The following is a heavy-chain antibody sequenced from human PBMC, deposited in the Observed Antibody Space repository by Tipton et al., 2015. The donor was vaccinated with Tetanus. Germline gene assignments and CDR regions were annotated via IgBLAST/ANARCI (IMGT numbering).Heavy chain of an antibody. CDR1: GFNFGGSA. V-gene: IGHV3-73*01. Sequence: SLRLSCAASGFNFGGSAIHWVRQAPGKGLEWVGRIRSKANNYATDFSQSMKGRFTFSRDDSKNTAYLEMNSLKAEDTAVYYCARGWDFWRGYGPTWVDPWGQGTLVTVSS. CDR3: ARGWDFWRGYGPTWVDP. CDR2: IRSKANNYAT. J-gene: IGHJ5*02. D-gene: IGHD3-3*01.